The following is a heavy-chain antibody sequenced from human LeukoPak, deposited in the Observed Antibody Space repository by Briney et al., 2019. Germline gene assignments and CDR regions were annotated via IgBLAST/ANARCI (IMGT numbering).Heavy chain of an antibody. D-gene: IGHD6-6*01. V-gene: IGHV1-8*01. CDR3: ARPASIAARTNWFDP. CDR2: MNPNSGNT. Sequence: ASVKVSCKASGYTSTSYDINWVRQATGQGLEWMGWMNPNSGNTGYAQKFQGRVTMTRNTSISTAYMELSSLRSEDTAVYYCARPASIAARTNWFDPWGQGTLVTVSS. CDR1: GYTSTSYD. J-gene: IGHJ5*02.